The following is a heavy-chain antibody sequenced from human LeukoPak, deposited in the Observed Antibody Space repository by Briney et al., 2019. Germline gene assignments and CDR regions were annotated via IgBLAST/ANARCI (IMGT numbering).Heavy chain of an antibody. Sequence: GGSLRLSCEASGFTFSSYEMNWVRQAPGKGLEWVSYISSSGSTIYYADSVKGRFTISRDNAKNSLYLQMNSLRAEDTAVYYCAREKVGAILWGQGTLVTVSS. D-gene: IGHD1-26*01. V-gene: IGHV3-48*03. CDR1: GFTFSSYE. CDR3: AREKVGAIL. J-gene: IGHJ4*02. CDR2: ISSSGSTI.